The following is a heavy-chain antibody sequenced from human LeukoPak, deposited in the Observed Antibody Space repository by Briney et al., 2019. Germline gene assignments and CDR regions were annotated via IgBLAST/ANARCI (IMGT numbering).Heavy chain of an antibody. CDR2: IGAGGENT. Sequence: PGGSLRLSCAASGLTFSNYAMSWVRQAPGKGLEWVSTIGAGGENTYYADSVKGRFTISRDNSKNTLSLQMTSLSAEDTAVYYCAKGATPKLRFFDWFAAPDYWGQGTLVTVSS. CDR1: GLTFSNYA. J-gene: IGHJ4*02. V-gene: IGHV3-23*01. D-gene: IGHD3-3*01. CDR3: AKGATPKLRFFDWFAAPDY.